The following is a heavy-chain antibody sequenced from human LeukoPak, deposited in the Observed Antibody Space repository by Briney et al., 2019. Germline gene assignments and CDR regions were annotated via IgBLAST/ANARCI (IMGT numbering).Heavy chain of an antibody. V-gene: IGHV4-34*09. Sequence: SETLSLTCAVYGGSFSGYYWSWIRQPPGKGLEWIGEINHSGSTNYNPSLKSRLNISGDTSENQFSLNLSSVTAADTAVYYCARGGVVAYFQYWGQGALVTVSS. J-gene: IGHJ1*01. CDR3: ARGGVVAYFQY. CDR2: INHSGST. CDR1: GGSFSGYY. D-gene: IGHD3-3*01.